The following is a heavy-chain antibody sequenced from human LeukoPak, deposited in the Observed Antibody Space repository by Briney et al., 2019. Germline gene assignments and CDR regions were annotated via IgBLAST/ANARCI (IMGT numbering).Heavy chain of an antibody. CDR2: INPSGGST. Sequence: GASVKVSCKASGYTFTSYYMHWVRQAPGQGLEWMGIINPSGGSTSYAQKFQGRVTMTRDMSTSTVYMELRSLRSDDTAVYYCARGSSYGFSMGYWGQGTLVTVSS. CDR1: GYTFTSYY. V-gene: IGHV1-46*01. CDR3: ARGSSYGFSMGY. J-gene: IGHJ4*02. D-gene: IGHD5-18*01.